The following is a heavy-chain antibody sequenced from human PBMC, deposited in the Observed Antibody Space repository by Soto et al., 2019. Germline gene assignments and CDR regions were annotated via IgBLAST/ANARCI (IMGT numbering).Heavy chain of an antibody. CDR2: IYYSGGT. CDR3: ARRYGYSSDY. J-gene: IGHJ4*02. CDR1: GGSISSYY. Sequence: QVQLQESGPGLVKPSETLSLTCTVSGGSISSYYWSWIRQPPGKGLEWIGYIYYSGGTNYNPSLISRFTRSGETSRHRFSLKLSSVPAADTAFYCWARRYGYSSDYWGQGTLVTVSS. D-gene: IGHD5-18*01. V-gene: IGHV4-59*08.